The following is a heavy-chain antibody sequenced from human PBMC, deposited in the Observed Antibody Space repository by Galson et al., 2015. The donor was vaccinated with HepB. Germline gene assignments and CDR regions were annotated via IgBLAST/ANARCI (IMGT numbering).Heavy chain of an antibody. D-gene: IGHD1-26*01. Sequence: SLRLSCAGSGFTFSSYGMHWVRQAPGKGLEWVAVISYDGRNKYHTDSVKGRFTISRDNSRSTLYLQMNSLRAEDTAVYYCAKDLRADRWELLPSDYWGQGTLVTVSS. V-gene: IGHV3-30*18. CDR3: AKDLRADRWELLPSDY. J-gene: IGHJ4*02. CDR1: GFTFSSYG. CDR2: ISYDGRNK.